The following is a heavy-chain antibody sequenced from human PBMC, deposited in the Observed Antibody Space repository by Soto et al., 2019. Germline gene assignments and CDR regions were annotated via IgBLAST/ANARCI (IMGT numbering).Heavy chain of an antibody. CDR3: ARTDRDFYGLDV. V-gene: IGHV3-13*05. CDR1: GFTFRNYD. CDR2: ISAAGDP. Sequence: EVQLVESGGGLVQPGGSLRLSCEASGFTFRNYDMHWVRQGTGKGLEWVSGISAAGDPDYADSVVGRFTISRENAQNSFLLQMNSPRVGDTAVYYCARTDRDFYGLDVWGQGTTVIVSS. J-gene: IGHJ6*02.